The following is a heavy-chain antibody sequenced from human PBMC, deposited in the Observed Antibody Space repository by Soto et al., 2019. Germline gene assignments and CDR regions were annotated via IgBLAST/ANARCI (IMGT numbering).Heavy chain of an antibody. D-gene: IGHD5-18*01. CDR1: GGSISSGGYY. CDR3: ARDGTGSYGYYYYYGMDV. J-gene: IGHJ6*02. Sequence: PSETLSLTCTVSGGSISSGGYYWSWIRQHPRKGLEWIGYIYYSGSTYYNPSLKSRVTISVDTSKNQFSLKLSSVTAADTAVYYCARDGTGSYGYYYYYGMDVWGQRTTVTVSS. CDR2: IYYSGST. V-gene: IGHV4-31*03.